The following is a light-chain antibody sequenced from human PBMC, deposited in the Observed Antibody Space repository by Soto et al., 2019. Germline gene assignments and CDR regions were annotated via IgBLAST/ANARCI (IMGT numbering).Light chain of an antibody. CDR2: GAS. V-gene: IGKV3-20*01. J-gene: IGKJ4*01. CDR3: QQXQSLT. Sequence: IVLTQSPAILALSPVDRATLSCRASQSVSSSYLAWYQHKPGQAPRLLIHGASSRVTGIPDRFSGSGSGTDFTLTITRLEPEDFAVXYCQQXQSLTFGGGTKVDIK. CDR1: QSVSSSY.